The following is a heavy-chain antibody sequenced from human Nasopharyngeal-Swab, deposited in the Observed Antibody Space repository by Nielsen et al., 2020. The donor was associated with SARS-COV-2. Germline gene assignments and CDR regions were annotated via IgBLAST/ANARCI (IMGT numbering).Heavy chain of an antibody. D-gene: IGHD6-13*01. CDR1: GFTVSSNY. J-gene: IGHJ3*02. V-gene: IGHV3-53*01. CDR3: ASNLFSGSSSWADAFDI. CDR2: IYSGGST. Sequence: GESLKISCAASGFTVSSNYMSWVRQAPGKGLEWVSVIYSGGSTYYADSVKGRFTISRDNSKNTLYLQMNSLRAEDTAVYYCASNLFSGSSSWADAFDIWGQGTMVTVSS.